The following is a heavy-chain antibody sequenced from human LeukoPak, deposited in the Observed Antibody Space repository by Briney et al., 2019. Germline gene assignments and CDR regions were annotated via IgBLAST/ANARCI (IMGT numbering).Heavy chain of an antibody. CDR1: GGSISSYY. J-gene: IGHJ3*02. D-gene: IGHD3-22*01. CDR2: IYDSGST. CDR3: ACLTTADAFDI. Sequence: SQTLSLTCTVPGGSISSYYSSSIRHPPRQRLEWIGYIYDSGSTNYNPSLKSRVTISVDTSKNQFSLKLSSVTAADTAVYYCACLTTADAFDIWGQGTMVTVSS. V-gene: IGHV4-59*01.